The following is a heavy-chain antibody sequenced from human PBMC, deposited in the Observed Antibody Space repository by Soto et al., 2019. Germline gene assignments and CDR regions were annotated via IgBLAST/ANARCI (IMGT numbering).Heavy chain of an antibody. V-gene: IGHV1-18*01. CDR1: GYTFTRSG. Sequence: QVQLVQSGAEVKKPGASVKVSCKASGYTFTRSGISWVRQAPGQGLEWMGWISTYNGDTNYAQTFQGRVTMTTDTSTSTVHREVRSLRSDDTAVYYCAREGVAPYYYYGMDVWGQGTPVTVSS. CDR2: ISTYNGDT. J-gene: IGHJ6*02. CDR3: AREGVAPYYYYGMDV. D-gene: IGHD5-12*01.